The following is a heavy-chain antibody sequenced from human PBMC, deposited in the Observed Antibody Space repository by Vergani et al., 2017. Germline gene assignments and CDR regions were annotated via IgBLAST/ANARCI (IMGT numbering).Heavy chain of an antibody. D-gene: IGHD3-10*01. J-gene: IGHJ6*02. CDR3: ARGRGGPSYYCGMDV. CDR2: KNPKSGNT. V-gene: IGHV1-8*01. CDR1: GYTFTRYD. Sequence: QVQLVQSGAEVKKPGASVKVFCKASGYTFTRYDINWVRQATGQGLEWMGWKNPKSGNTGYAQKFQGRVTITRNTPISTSYMELSSLRSEDTAVYYCARGRGGPSYYCGMDVWGQGTTVTVSS.